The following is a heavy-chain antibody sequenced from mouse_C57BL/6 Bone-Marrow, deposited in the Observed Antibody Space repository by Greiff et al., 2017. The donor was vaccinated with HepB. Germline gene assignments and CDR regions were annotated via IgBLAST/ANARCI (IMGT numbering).Heavy chain of an antibody. CDR1: AFTFSSYA. J-gene: IGHJ4*01. V-gene: IGHV5-4*01. CDR2: ISDGGSYT. Sequence: EVQGVESGGGLVKPGGSLKLSCAASAFTFSSYAMSWVRQTPEKRLEWVATISDGGSYTYYPDNVKGRFTISRDNAKNNLYLQMSHLKSEDTAMYYCARENYSNSYAMDYWGQGTSVTVSS. D-gene: IGHD2-5*01. CDR3: ARENYSNSYAMDY.